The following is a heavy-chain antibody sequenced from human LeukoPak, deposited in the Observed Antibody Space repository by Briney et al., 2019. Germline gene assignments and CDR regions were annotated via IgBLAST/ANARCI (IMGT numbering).Heavy chain of an antibody. V-gene: IGHV1-2*02. J-gene: IGHJ3*02. CDR3: GRDRAVAGTAIDAFDI. D-gene: IGHD6-19*01. CDR2: INPNSGGI. CDR1: GYTFTGYY. Sequence: ASVKVSCKASGYTFTGYYIHWVRQGPGQGLEWMGWINPNSGGIKYAQKFQGRVTMTRDTSISTAYMELSRLRSGDTAVYYCGRDRAVAGTAIDAFDIWGQGTMVTVSS.